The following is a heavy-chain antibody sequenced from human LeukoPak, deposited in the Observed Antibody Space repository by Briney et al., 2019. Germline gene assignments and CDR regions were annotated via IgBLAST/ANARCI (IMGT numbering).Heavy chain of an antibody. D-gene: IGHD6-19*01. CDR1: GYSLSDLS. J-gene: IGHJ4*02. CDR2: FDSENNKM. CDR3: ATDRVYRRSGRSCGFFDY. Sequence: ASVKVSCKISGYSLSDLSMHWVREAPGEGLEWMGGFDSENNKMVYSQKFRGRVTMTEDTSADTAYMELTSLRSEDTAVYFCATDRVYRRSGRSCGFFDYWGQGTLVIVSS. V-gene: IGHV1-24*01.